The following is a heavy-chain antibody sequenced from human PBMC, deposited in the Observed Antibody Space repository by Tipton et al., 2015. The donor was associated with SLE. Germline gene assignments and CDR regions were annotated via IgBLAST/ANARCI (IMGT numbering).Heavy chain of an antibody. V-gene: IGHV4-4*07. CDR3: ARDDFWGGYYYFDY. Sequence: TLSLTCAVYGGSFSNYYWSWVRQPAGMGLEWMGRIYSSGTTNYDPSLKGRVTMSVDTSKNQFSLKLTSVTAADTAVYYCARDDFWGGYYYFDYWGLGTQVTVSS. J-gene: IGHJ4*02. CDR2: IYSSGTT. D-gene: IGHD3-3*01. CDR1: GGSFSNYY.